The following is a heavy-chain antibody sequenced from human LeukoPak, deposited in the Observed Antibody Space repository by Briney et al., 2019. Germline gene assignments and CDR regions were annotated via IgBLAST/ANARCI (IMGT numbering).Heavy chain of an antibody. D-gene: IGHD2-15*01. J-gene: IGHJ4*02. CDR2: IKQDGSVK. V-gene: IGHV3-7*01. Sequence: GGSLRLSCAASGFTFSGYWMMWVRQTPGKGLEWVANIKQDGSVKQDVDSVKGRFTISRDNDKNSLYLQMDRLRAEDTAVYYCQGYCSGGSCRLMDYWGQGTLVTVSS. CDR1: GFTFSGYW. CDR3: QGYCSGGSCRLMDY.